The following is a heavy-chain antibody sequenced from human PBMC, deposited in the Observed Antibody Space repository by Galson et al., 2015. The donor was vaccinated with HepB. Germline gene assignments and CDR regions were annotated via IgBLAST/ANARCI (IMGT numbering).Heavy chain of an antibody. Sequence: SVKVSCKASGYTFTSYAMNWVRQAPGQGLEWMGWINTNTGNPTYAQGFTGRFVFSLDTSVSTAYLQISSLRAEDTAVYYCARVGYPNCSGGSCYLGPLRYFDYWGQGTLVTVSS. CDR2: INTNTGNP. V-gene: IGHV7-4-1*02. J-gene: IGHJ4*02. CDR3: ARVGYPNCSGGSCYLGPLRYFDY. D-gene: IGHD2-15*01. CDR1: GYTFTSYA.